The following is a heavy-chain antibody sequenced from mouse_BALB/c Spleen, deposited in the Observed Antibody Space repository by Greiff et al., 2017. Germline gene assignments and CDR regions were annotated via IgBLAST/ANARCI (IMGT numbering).Heavy chain of an antibody. D-gene: IGHD1-1*01. CDR2: IYPGGGYT. J-gene: IGHJ1*01. CDR3: ARTGTVVEYFDV. V-gene: IGHV1-63*02. CDR1: GYTFTNYW. Sequence: QVQLKQSGAELVRPGTSVKISCKASGYTFTNYWLGWVKQRPGHGLEWIGDIYPGGGYTNYNEKFKGKATLTADTSSSTAYMQLSSLTSEDSAVYFCARTGTVVEYFDVWGAGTTVTVSS.